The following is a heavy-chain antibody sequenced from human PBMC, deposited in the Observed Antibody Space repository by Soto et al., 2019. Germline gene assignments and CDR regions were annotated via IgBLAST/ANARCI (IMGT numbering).Heavy chain of an antibody. CDR2: IYWDDDK. CDR1: GFSLSTTGEG. CDR3: VQSRCGGDCLQSYSSHSYYGLDV. D-gene: IGHD2-21*02. V-gene: IGHV2-5*02. J-gene: IGHJ6*02. Sequence: GPTLVNPSQTLTLTCTFSGFSLSTTGEGVGWIRQPPGKALEWLALIYWDDDKRYSPSLKSRLTITKDTSKNQVVLTMANLDPVDTATYYCVQSRCGGDCLQSYSSHSYYGLDVWGQGTTVTVSS.